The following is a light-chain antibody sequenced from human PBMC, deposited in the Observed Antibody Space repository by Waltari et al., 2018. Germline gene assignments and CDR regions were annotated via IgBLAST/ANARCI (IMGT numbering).Light chain of an antibody. CDR2: QVS. CDR1: SSDVGAYNY. V-gene: IGLV2-14*01. Sequence: QSALTQPASVSGSPGQSITIPCTGTSSDVGAYNYVSWYQHHPGKAPKIMIYQVSNRPAGVSNRLSGSKSGNTASLTSSGLQAEDEGDYYCSSYTTSGTFVFGGGTKLTVL. CDR3: SSYTTSGTFV. J-gene: IGLJ2*01.